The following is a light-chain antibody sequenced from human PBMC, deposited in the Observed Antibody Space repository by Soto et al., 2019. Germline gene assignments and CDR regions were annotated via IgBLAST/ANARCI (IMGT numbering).Light chain of an antibody. V-gene: IGKV3-15*01. J-gene: IGKJ5*01. Sequence: ETVMTQSPATLSVSPGERATLSCRASQSVSSNLAWYQQKPGQAPRLLICGTSTRASGIPARFSGCGSGTEFTLTISSLQSEDFAVYYCQQYNNWPSTFGQGTRRQIK. CDR3: QQYNNWPST. CDR1: QSVSSN. CDR2: GTS.